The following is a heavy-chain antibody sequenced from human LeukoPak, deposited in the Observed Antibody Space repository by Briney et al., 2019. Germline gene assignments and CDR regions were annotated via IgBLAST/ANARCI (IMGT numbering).Heavy chain of an antibody. J-gene: IGHJ2*01. CDR1: GFTFSSYE. D-gene: IGHD3-3*02. CDR3: ARVGDHFHWYLDL. CDR2: LYSGSDT. Sequence: GGSLRLSCAASGFTFSSYEMNWVRQAPGQGLEWVSILYSGSDTYYADSVKGRFTISRDSSKNMLFLHMNSLRAEDTAVYYCARVGDHFHWYLDLWGRGTLVTVSS. V-gene: IGHV3-53*01.